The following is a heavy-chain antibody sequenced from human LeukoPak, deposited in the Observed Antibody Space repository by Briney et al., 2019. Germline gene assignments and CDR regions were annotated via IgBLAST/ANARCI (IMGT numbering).Heavy chain of an antibody. Sequence: GGSLRLSCAASGFTFRNYAMHWVRQAPGKGLEWVIIISYDGSNKYYADSVKGRFTISRDNSKNTLYLQMNSLRAEDTAVYYCARDQHYYGSGSYYMWGQGTLVTVSS. CDR1: GFTFRNYA. V-gene: IGHV3-30-3*01. D-gene: IGHD3-10*01. CDR3: ARDQHYYGSGSYYM. CDR2: ISYDGSNK. J-gene: IGHJ4*02.